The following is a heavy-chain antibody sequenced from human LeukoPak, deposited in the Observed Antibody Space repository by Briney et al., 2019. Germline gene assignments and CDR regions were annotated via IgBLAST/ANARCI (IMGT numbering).Heavy chain of an antibody. Sequence: SETLSLTCAVYGGSFSGYYWSWIRQPPGKGLEWIGEINHSGSTNYNPSLKSRVTISVDTSKNQFSLKLSSVTAADTAVYYCARVGRGPSWGRAVGAKGPTVTFSS. D-gene: IGHD2-15*01. CDR2: INHSGST. CDR3: ARVGRGPSWGRAV. V-gene: IGHV4-34*01. J-gene: IGHJ6*04. CDR1: GGSFSGYY.